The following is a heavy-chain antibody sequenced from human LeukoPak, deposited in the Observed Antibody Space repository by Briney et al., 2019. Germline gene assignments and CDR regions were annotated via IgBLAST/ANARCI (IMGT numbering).Heavy chain of an antibody. CDR1: GFTFSSDA. J-gene: IGHJ5*02. CDR2: ISGSGGNT. CDR3: AKGGFCSGGSCYNNWFDP. D-gene: IGHD2-15*01. Sequence: QAGGSLRLSCAASGFTFSSDAMSWVRQAPGKGLEWVSAISGSGGNTYYADSVKGRFTISRDNSKNTLYLQMNSLRAEDTAVYYCAKGGFCSGGSCYNNWFDPWGQGTLVTVSS. V-gene: IGHV3-23*01.